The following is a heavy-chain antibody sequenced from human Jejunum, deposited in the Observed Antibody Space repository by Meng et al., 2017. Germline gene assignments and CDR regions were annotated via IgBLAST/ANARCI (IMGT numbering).Heavy chain of an antibody. D-gene: IGHD7-27*01. CDR1: GGSVSSSGYQ. CDR2: AST. Sequence: VQPQGSGPGRVRPSETLSLICAVSGGSVSSSGYQWGWIRQPPGKGLEWIGYASTNYNPSLKSRVTISVDTSKNQFSLKLTSVTAADTAVYYCARDHWGSLDYWGQGVLVTVSS. CDR3: ARDHWGSLDY. J-gene: IGHJ4*02. V-gene: IGHV4-61*08.